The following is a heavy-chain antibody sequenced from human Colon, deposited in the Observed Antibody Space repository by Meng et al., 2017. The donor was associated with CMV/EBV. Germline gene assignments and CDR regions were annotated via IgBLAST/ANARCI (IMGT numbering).Heavy chain of an antibody. J-gene: IGHJ5*02. CDR3: AREMYQLLYSAELVNWFDP. CDR2: ISYDGSNK. V-gene: IGHV3-30-3*01. CDR1: GFTFSSYA. Sequence: SCAASGFTFSSYAMHWVRQAPGKGLEWVAVISYDGSNKYYADSVKGRFTISRDNSKNTLYLQMNSLRAEDTAVYYCAREMYQLLYSAELVNWFDPWGQGTLVTVSS. D-gene: IGHD2-2*02.